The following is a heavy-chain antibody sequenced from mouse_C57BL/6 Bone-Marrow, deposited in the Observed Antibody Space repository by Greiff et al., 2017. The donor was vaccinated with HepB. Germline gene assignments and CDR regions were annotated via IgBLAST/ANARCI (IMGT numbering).Heavy chain of an antibody. D-gene: IGHD1-1*02. J-gene: IGHJ4*01. CDR1: GYTFTSYW. CDR3: ARRGGYSLYAMDY. CDR2: IDPSDSET. Sequence: QVQLQQPGAELVRPGSSVKLSCKASGYTFTSYWMDWVKQRPGQGLEWIGNIDPSDSETHYNQKFKDKATLTVDKSSSTAYLQLSSLTSEDSAVYYCARRGGYSLYAMDYWGKGTTVTVSS. V-gene: IGHV1-61*01.